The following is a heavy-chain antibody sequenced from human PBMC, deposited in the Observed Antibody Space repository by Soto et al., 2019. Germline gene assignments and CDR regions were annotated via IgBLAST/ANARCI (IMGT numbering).Heavy chain of an antibody. CDR2: ISSSSNTI. CDR3: ARAYDTSNYSPDY. CDR1: EVTFSNYN. J-gene: IGHJ4*01. V-gene: IGHV3-48*02. Sequence: GGSLRLSCAASEVTFSNYNMNWVRQAPGKGLEWISYISSSSNTIHYADSVKGRFTISRDNAKNSLFLQMNSLRDEDTAVFYCARAYDTSNYSPDYWGHGTLVTVSS. D-gene: IGHD3-22*01.